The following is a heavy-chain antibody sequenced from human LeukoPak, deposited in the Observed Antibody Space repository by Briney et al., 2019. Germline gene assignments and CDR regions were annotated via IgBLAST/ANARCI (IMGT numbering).Heavy chain of an antibody. D-gene: IGHD3-22*01. Sequence: SVKVSCKASGGTFSSYAISWVRQAPGQGLEWMGGIIPIFGTANYAQKFQGRVTVTRDMSTSTVYMELSNLRSEDTAVYYCARMSYYDRRGDNWFDPWGQGTLVIVSS. CDR3: ARMSYYDRRGDNWFDP. J-gene: IGHJ5*02. CDR2: IIPIFGTA. CDR1: GGTFSSYA. V-gene: IGHV1-69*05.